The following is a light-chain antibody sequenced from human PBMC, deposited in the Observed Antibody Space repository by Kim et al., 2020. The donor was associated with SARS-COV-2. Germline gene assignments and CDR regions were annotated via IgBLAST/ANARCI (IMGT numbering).Light chain of an antibody. CDR1: QTVSSF. V-gene: IGKV3-11*01. Sequence: EIVLTQSPVTLSLSPGERATLSCRASQTVSSFLAWYQQKSGQPPRLLIYDASNRATGIPARFSGSGSGTDFTLTISSLEPEDFAVYYCQQRSDWPLTFGGGTKVDIK. CDR3: QQRSDWPLT. CDR2: DAS. J-gene: IGKJ4*01.